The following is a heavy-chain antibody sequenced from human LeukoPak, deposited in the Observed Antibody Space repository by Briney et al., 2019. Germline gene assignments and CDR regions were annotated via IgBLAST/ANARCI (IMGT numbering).Heavy chain of an antibody. V-gene: IGHV3-30-3*01. CDR3: ARDRGRDFDY. CDR2: ISYDGSNK. CDR1: GFTFSSYA. Sequence: GGSLRLSCEASGFTFSSYAMHWVRQAPGKGLEWVAVISYDGSNKYYADSVKGRFTISRDNSKNTLYLQMNSLRAEDTAVYYCARDRGRDFDYWGQGTLVTVSS. J-gene: IGHJ4*02.